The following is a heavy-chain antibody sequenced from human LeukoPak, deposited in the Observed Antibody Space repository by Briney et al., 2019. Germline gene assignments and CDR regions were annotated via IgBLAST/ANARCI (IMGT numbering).Heavy chain of an antibody. V-gene: IGHV4-38-2*01. CDR3: ARSPPYSSGWRGGNWYFDL. CDR1: GYSISSAYY. CDR2: IYHSGST. Sequence: SETLSLTCAVSGYSISSAYYWGWIRQPPGKELEWIGSIYHSGSTYHNPSLKSRVTMSLDTSKNQFSLKLSSVTAADTAVYYCARSPPYSSGWRGGNWYFDLWGRGTLVTVSS. D-gene: IGHD6-19*01. J-gene: IGHJ2*01.